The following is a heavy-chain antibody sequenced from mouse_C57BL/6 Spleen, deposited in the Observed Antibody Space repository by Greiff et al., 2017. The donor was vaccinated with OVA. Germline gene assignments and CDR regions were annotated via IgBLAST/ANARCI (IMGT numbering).Heavy chain of an antibody. Sequence: EVQLQQSGPELVKPGASVKIPCKASGYTFTDYNMDWVKQSHGKSLEWIGDINPNNGGTIYNQKFKGKATLTVDKSSSTAYMELRSLTSEDTAVYYCARSAYDDYDVPYYDAMDYWGQGTSVTVSS. CDR2: INPNNGGT. CDR1: GYTFTDYN. J-gene: IGHJ4*01. D-gene: IGHD2-4*01. CDR3: ARSAYDDYDVPYYDAMDY. V-gene: IGHV1-18*01.